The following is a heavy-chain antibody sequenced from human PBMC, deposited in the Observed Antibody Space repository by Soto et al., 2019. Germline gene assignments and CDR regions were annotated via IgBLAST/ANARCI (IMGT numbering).Heavy chain of an antibody. V-gene: IGHV1-69*06. CDR2: IIPIFGTA. CDR3: ASTIRFLEWLPPYYYYGMDV. CDR1: GGTFSSYA. Sequence: ASVKVSCKASGGTFSSYAISWVRQAPGQGLEWMGGIIPIFGTANYAQKFQGRVTITADKSTSTAYMELSSLRSEETAVYYCASTIRFLEWLPPYYYYGMDVWGQGNTVTVSS. D-gene: IGHD3-3*01. J-gene: IGHJ6*02.